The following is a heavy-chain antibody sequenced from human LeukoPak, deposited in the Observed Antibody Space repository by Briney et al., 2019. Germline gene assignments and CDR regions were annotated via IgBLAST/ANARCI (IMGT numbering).Heavy chain of an antibody. J-gene: IGHJ4*02. CDR2: ISGSGGST. CDR1: GFTFSSYA. CDR3: ATELTYYYDSSGYPFDY. Sequence: GGSLRLSCAASGFTFSSYAMSWVRQAPGKGLEWVSAISGSGGSTYYADSVKGRFTIYRANSKNTLYLQMNSLRAEDTAVYYCATELTYYYDSSGYPFDYWGQGTLVTVSS. D-gene: IGHD3-22*01. V-gene: IGHV3-23*01.